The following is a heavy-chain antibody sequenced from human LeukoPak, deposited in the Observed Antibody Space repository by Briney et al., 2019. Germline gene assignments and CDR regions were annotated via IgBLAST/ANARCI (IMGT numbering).Heavy chain of an antibody. CDR1: GFTFSTYS. CDR3: ARRGGIHLEYFDY. CDR2: ISAGSSTI. J-gene: IGHJ4*02. D-gene: IGHD3-3*01. V-gene: IGHV3-48*01. Sequence: PGGSLRLSCAASGFTFSTYSMNWVRQAPGKGLEWVSYISAGSSTIYYADSVRGRFTISRDNAKNSLYLQMNSLRAEDTAVYYCARRGGIHLEYFDYWGQGTLVTVSS.